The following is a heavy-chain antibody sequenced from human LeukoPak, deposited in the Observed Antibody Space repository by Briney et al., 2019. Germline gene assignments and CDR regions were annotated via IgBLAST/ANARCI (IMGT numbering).Heavy chain of an antibody. CDR3: ARDYDFWSGTYYFDY. D-gene: IGHD3-3*01. J-gene: IGHJ4*02. CDR1: GFTFSSYS. Sequence: GGSLRLSCAASGFTFSSYSMTWVRQAPGKGLEWVSSISSSSSYIYYADSVKGRFTISRDNAKNSLYLQMNSLRAEDTAVYYCARDYDFWSGTYYFDYWGQGTLVTVSS. CDR2: ISSSSSYI. V-gene: IGHV3-21*01.